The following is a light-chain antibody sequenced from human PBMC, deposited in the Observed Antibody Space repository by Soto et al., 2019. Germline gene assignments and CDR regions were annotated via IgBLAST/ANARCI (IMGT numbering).Light chain of an antibody. CDR2: AVS. J-gene: IGLJ1*01. V-gene: IGLV2-14*01. Sequence: QSMLTQPASVSGSPGQSITISCTGTSGDVGGYNYVSWYQHHPGKAPKLMIYAVSNRPSGVSNRFSGSKSGNTASLTISGLQAEDEADYYCNSYSTSSTLYVFGTGTKVTVL. CDR3: NSYSTSSTLYV. CDR1: SGDVGGYNY.